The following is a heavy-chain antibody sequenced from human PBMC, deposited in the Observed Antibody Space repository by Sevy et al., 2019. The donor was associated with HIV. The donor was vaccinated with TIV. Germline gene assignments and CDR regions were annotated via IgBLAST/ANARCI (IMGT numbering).Heavy chain of an antibody. J-gene: IGHJ3*02. CDR3: ATHRRRDGYSYGAFVI. V-gene: IGHV3-23*01. D-gene: IGHD4-4*01. Sequence: GGSLRLSCAASGFTFSNYALSWVRQAPGKGLEWVSAVSGSGGKTYYADSVKGRFTISRDTSNNTLFLHMNSLRAEDTAVYYCATHRRRDGYSYGAFVIWGQGTMVTVSS. CDR1: GFTFSNYA. CDR2: VSGSGGKT.